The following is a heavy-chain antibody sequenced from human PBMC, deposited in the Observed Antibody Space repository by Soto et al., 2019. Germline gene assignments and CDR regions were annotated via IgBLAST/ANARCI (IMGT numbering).Heavy chain of an antibody. CDR2: IYYSGST. D-gene: IGHD2-15*01. CDR1: GGSISSYY. CDR3: ARSYRRYCSGGSCYSYYYYYLDV. V-gene: IGHV4-59*01. Sequence: SETLSLTCTVSGGSISSYYWSWIRQPPGKGLEWIGYIYYSGSTNYNPSLKSRVTISVDTSKNQLSLKLISVTAADTVVYYCARSYRRYCSGGSCYSYYYYYLDVWGKGTTVTVSS. J-gene: IGHJ6*03.